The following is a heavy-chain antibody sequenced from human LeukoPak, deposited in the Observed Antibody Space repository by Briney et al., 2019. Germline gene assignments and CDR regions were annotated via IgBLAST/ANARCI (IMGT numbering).Heavy chain of an antibody. D-gene: IGHD3-10*01. J-gene: IGHJ6*02. Sequence: ASVKVSCKASGYTFTSYDINWVRQATGQGLEWMGWMNPNSGNTGYAQKFQGRVTMTRNTSISTAYMELSSLRSEDTAVYYCARGVVTMVRGVTYYYYGMDVWGQGTTVTVSS. CDR1: GYTFTSYD. CDR3: ARGVVTMVRGVTYYYYGMDV. V-gene: IGHV1-8*01. CDR2: MNPNSGNT.